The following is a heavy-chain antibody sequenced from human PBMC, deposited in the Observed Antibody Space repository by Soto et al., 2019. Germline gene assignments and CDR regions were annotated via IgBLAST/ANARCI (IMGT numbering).Heavy chain of an antibody. J-gene: IGHJ3*02. CDR1: GGTFSSYT. CDR2: IIPILGIA. D-gene: IGHD6-13*01. V-gene: IGHV1-69*02. CDR3: ARAHGSAAAEDAFDI. Sequence: SVKVSCKASGGTFSSYTISWVRQAPGQGLEWMGRIIPILGIANYAQKFQGRVTITADKSTSTAYMELSSLRSEDTAVYYCARAHGSAAAEDAFDIWGKGSMVTVSS.